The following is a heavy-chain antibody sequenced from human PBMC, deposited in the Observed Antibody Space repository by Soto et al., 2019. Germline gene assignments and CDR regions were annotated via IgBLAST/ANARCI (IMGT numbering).Heavy chain of an antibody. CDR1: GYTFTSYG. Sequence: QVLLVQSGAEVKKPGASVMVSCKTSGYTFTSYGISWVRQAPGQGLEWMGWITPLKGNTHYSQKFQGRVMMTTDTSTNTAYLEMRRLTSDDTAVYYCTKDSGARTEYFQDWGQGTLVTVSS. CDR2: ITPLKGNT. V-gene: IGHV1-18*01. D-gene: IGHD4-17*01. CDR3: TKDSGARTEYFQD. J-gene: IGHJ1*01.